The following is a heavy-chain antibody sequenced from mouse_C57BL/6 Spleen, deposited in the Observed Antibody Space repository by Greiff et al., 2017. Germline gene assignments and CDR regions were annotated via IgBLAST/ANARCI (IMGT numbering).Heavy chain of an antibody. Sequence: VKLQESGAELMKPGASVKLSCKATGYTFTGYWIEWVKQRPGHGLEWIGEILPGSGSTNYNEKFKGKATFTADTSSNTAYMQISSLTTEDSAIYYCARGEIYYYGSILYYFDYWGQGTTLTVSS. V-gene: IGHV1-9*01. J-gene: IGHJ2*01. CDR2: ILPGSGST. CDR1: GYTFTGYW. D-gene: IGHD1-1*01. CDR3: ARGEIYYYGSILYYFDY.